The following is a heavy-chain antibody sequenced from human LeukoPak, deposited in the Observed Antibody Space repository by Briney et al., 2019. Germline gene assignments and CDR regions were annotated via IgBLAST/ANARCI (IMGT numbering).Heavy chain of an antibody. J-gene: IGHJ4*02. Sequence: GASVKVSCKASGYTFTGYYMHWVRQAPGQGLEWMGWISAYNGNTNYAQKLQGRVTMTTDTSTSTAYMELRSLRSDDTAVYYCARDTPLYSGYDGGRGNDYWGQGTLVTVSS. CDR2: ISAYNGNT. D-gene: IGHD5-12*01. CDR3: ARDTPLYSGYDGGRGNDY. CDR1: GYTFTGYY. V-gene: IGHV1-18*04.